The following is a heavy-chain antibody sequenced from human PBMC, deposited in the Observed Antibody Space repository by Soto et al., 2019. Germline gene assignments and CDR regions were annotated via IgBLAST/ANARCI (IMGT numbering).Heavy chain of an antibody. CDR2: IYPGDSDT. CDR1: GYSFTSYW. Sequence: PGESLKISCKGSGYSFTSYWIGWVRQMPGKGLEWMGIIYPGDSDTRYSPPFQGQVTISADKSISTAYLQWSSLKASDTAMYYCARHGHIVTGYYNYYYYGMDVWGQGTTVTVSS. D-gene: IGHD3-9*01. CDR3: ARHGHIVTGYYNYYYYGMDV. V-gene: IGHV5-51*01. J-gene: IGHJ6*02.